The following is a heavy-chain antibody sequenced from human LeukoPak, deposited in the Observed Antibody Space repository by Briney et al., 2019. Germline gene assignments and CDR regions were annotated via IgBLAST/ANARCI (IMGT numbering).Heavy chain of an antibody. J-gene: IGHJ6*02. CDR2: ISAYNGNT. V-gene: IGHV1-18*01. CDR1: GYTFTTYG. D-gene: IGHD3-3*01. Sequence: GASVTVSCKTAGYTFTTYGISWVRQAPGQGLEWMGWISAYNGNTNYAQKLQGRVTMTTDTSTSTAYMELRSLRSDDTAVYYCARGERRITIFGVVIYYYGMDVWGQGTTVTVSS. CDR3: ARGERRITIFGVVIYYYGMDV.